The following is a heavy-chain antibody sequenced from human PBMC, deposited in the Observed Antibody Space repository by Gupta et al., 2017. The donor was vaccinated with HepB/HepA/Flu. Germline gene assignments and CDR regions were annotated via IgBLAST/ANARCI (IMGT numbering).Heavy chain of an antibody. V-gene: IGHV1-3*01. J-gene: IGHJ4*02. Sequence: QVQLVQSGAEVKKPGASVKVSCKASGYTFTSYAMHWVRQAPGQRLEWMGWINAGNGNTKYSQKSQGRVTITRDTSASTAYMELSSLRSEDTAVYYCARSSFKSGSSTSCLDYWGQGTLVTVSS. D-gene: IGHD2-2*01. CDR1: GYTFTSYA. CDR2: INAGNGNT. CDR3: ARSSFKSGSSTSCLDY.